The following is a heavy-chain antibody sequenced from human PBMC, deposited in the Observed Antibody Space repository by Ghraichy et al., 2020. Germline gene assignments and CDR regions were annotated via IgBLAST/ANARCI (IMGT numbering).Heavy chain of an antibody. CDR1: GGTFSSYA. Sequence: SVKVSCKASGGTFSSYAISWVRQAPGQGLEWMGGIIPIFGTANYAQKFQGRVTITADESTSTAYMELSSLRSEDTAVYYCARVPGGNSNYYYYYGMDVWGQGTTVTVSS. J-gene: IGHJ6*02. D-gene: IGHD4-23*01. CDR2: IIPIFGTA. CDR3: ARVPGGNSNYYYYYGMDV. V-gene: IGHV1-69*13.